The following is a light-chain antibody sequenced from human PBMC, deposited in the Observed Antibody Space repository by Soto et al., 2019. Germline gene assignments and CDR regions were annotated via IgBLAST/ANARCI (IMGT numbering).Light chain of an antibody. Sequence: QSVLTQPPSVSGAPGQRVTISCTGRSSNIGANYDVHWYQHLPGTAPKLLIYSNSNRPSGVPDRFSGSKSGTSASLAITGLQAEDEADYYCQSSDSSLSGVVFGGGTKLTVL. J-gene: IGLJ2*01. V-gene: IGLV1-40*01. CDR3: QSSDSSLSGVV. CDR2: SNS. CDR1: SSNIGANYD.